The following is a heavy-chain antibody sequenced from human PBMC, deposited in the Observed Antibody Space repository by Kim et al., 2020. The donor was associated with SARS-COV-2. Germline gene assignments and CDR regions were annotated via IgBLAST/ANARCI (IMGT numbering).Heavy chain of an antibody. CDR1: GYTLTELS. Sequence: ASVKVSCKVSGYTLTELSMHWVRQAPGKGLEWMGGFDPEDGETIYAQKFQGRVTMTEDTSTDTAYMELSSLRSEDTAVYYCATGQTIVVVPAAIRSYYYYGMDVWGQGTTVTVSS. V-gene: IGHV1-24*01. D-gene: IGHD2-2*01. J-gene: IGHJ6*02. CDR3: ATGQTIVVVPAAIRSYYYYGMDV. CDR2: FDPEDGET.